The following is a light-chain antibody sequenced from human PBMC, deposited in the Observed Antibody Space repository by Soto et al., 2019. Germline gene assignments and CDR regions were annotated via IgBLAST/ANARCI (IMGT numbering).Light chain of an antibody. V-gene: IGLV2-14*01. CDR3: SSYSSSSTLFV. CDR1: SSDVGAYKY. CDR2: EVS. J-gene: IGLJ1*01. Sequence: QSALTQPASVSGSPGQSITISCTGTSSDVGAYKYVSWYQQHPGKAPKVMIYEVSNRPSGVSNRFSGSKSGNTASLTISGLQAEDEADYFSSSYSSSSTLFVFGTGTKVTVL.